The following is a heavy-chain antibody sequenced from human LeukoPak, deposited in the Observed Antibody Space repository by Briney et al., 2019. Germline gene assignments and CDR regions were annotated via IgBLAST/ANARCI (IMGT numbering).Heavy chain of an antibody. D-gene: IGHD3-3*01. Sequence: PGGSLRLSSAASGFTFSNYAMNWARQAPGKGLEWVSHVSRDGATRSYADSATGRFTISRDNDKNSVYLQMNSLRAEDTAVYYCAKDLYTTIQGFDSWGQGTLVTVSS. CDR3: AKDLYTTIQGFDS. V-gene: IGHV3-48*01. J-gene: IGHJ4*02. CDR2: VSRDGATR. CDR1: GFTFSNYA.